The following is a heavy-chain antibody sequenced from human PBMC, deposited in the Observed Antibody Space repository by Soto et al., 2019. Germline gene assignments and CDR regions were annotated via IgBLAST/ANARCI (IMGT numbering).Heavy chain of an antibody. D-gene: IGHD3-22*01. CDR1: GGSISTSSSYY. Sequence: PSETLSLTCTVSGGSISTSSSYYWGWIRQPPGKGLEWIGSIYYSKNTYYNPSLKSRVTISVDTSKNQFSLKLTSVTVADTAVYYCASVDYYDSSGYLFGFDPWGQGTLVTVSS. CDR2: IYYSKNT. V-gene: IGHV4-39*01. J-gene: IGHJ5*02. CDR3: ASVDYYDSSGYLFGFDP.